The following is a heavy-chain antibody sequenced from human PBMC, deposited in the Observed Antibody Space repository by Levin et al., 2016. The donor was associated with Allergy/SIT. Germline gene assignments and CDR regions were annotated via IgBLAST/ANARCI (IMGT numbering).Heavy chain of an antibody. J-gene: IGHJ4*02. D-gene: IGHD1-14*01. CDR3: VREHTVTQPDRKYDY. V-gene: IGHV3-30*04. CDR1: GFTFRSYA. Sequence: GESLKISCAASGFTFRSYAMSWVRQAPGKGLEWVAVISSSGNTKYYADSVKGRFSISRDNPKNTLYLQMDSLRSEDTAVYFCVREHTVTQPDRKYDYWGQGTLVTVSS. CDR2: ISSSGNTK.